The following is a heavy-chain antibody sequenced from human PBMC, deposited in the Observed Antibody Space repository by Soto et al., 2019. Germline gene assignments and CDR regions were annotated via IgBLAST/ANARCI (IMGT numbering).Heavy chain of an antibody. Sequence: SATLSLTCSVSGGSMDGYYWSWIRQTPGQGLAWLGYIYFSGSTRYNPSLKGRLTISLDKSKRQFSMSLSSVTAADTAVYYCARSVATPGTNIDFCGQGTLVTVSS. V-gene: IGHV4-4*09. CDR1: GGSMDGYY. J-gene: IGHJ4*02. D-gene: IGHD6-13*01. CDR2: IYFSGST. CDR3: ARSVATPGTNIDF.